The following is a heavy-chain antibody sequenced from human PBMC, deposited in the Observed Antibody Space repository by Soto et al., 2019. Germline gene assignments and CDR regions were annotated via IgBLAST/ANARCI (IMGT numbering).Heavy chain of an antibody. CDR3: ARDQGAPWWFGDFTTLRMDV. CDR2: IYYSGST. J-gene: IGHJ6*02. V-gene: IGHV4-31*03. Sequence: SETLSLTCTVSGGSISSGGYYWSWIRQHPGKGLEWIGYIYYSGSTYYNPSLKSRVTISVDTSKNQFSLKLSSVTAADTAVYYCARDQGAPWWFGDFTTLRMDVWGQGTTVTVSS. D-gene: IGHD3-10*01. CDR1: GGSISSGGYY.